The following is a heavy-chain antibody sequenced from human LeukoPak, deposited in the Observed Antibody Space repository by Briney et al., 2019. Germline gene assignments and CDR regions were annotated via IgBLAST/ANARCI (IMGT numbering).Heavy chain of an antibody. CDR2: INWSSGSI. Sequence: GGSLRLSCAASGFTFSSYWMHWVRQAPGKGLEWVSGINWSSGSIGYADSVKGRFTISRDNAKNSLYLQMNSLRAEDTALYYCARGLDLGYSDSYGYSYYFDYWGQGTLVTVSS. CDR3: ARGLDLGYSDSYGYSYYFDY. CDR1: GFTFSSYW. D-gene: IGHD3-22*01. J-gene: IGHJ4*02. V-gene: IGHV3-9*01.